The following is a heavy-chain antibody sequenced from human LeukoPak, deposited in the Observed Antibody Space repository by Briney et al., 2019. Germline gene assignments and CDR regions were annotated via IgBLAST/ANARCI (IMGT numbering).Heavy chain of an antibody. CDR1: GFTFSNAW. J-gene: IGHJ6*03. V-gene: IGHV3-15*01. D-gene: IGHD3-22*01. CDR2: IKSEPDGGTT. CDR3: TTDYYDSSGYYEDFYYMDV. Sequence: NPGGSLRLSCAASGFTFSNAWMSWVRQAPGKGLEWVGRIKSEPDGGTTDYAAPVKGRFTISRDDSKNTLYLQMNSLKTEDTAVYYCTTDYYDSSGYYEDFYYMDVWGKGAPVTVSS.